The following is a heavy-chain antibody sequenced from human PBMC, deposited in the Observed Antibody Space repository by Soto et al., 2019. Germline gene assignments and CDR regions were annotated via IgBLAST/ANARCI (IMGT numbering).Heavy chain of an antibody. D-gene: IGHD3-9*01. CDR2: ISGSGGST. J-gene: IGHJ6*03. Sequence: GGSLRLSCAASGFTFSSYAMSWVRQAPGKGLEWVSAISGSGGSTYYADSVKGRFTISRDNSKNTLYLQMNSLRAEDTAVYYCAKTVRYFDTTYYYYMDVWGKGTTVTVSS. CDR1: GFTFSSYA. CDR3: AKTVRYFDTTYYYYMDV. V-gene: IGHV3-23*01.